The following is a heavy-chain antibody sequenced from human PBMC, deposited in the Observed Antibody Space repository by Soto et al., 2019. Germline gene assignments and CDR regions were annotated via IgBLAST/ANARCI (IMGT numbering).Heavy chain of an antibody. CDR1: GFSFRKYG. D-gene: IGHD1-1*01. V-gene: IGHV3-33*01. J-gene: IGHJ5*02. CDR2: IWSDGSNR. Sequence: TGGALRLSCAAAGFSFRKYGFPWIRPAPGKGLVWLAVIWSDGSNRYYADSVKGRFTTSRDDSKNTVYLEVKSLRAEDTAVYFCARAEGTIVLSGVSSNWFDPWGQGTLVIVSS. CDR3: ARAEGTIVLSGVSSNWFDP.